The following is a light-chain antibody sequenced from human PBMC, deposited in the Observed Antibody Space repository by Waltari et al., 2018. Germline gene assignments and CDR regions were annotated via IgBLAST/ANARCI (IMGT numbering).Light chain of an antibody. CDR3: SSYTTSRTYI. J-gene: IGLJ1*01. CDR1: SSDVGGHNS. V-gene: IGLV2-14*03. Sequence: QSALTQPASVSGSPRQSIALSCPGTSSDVGGHNSVSWYQQHPNKAPKLIIYDVDSRPSGVSDRFSGSKSGNTASLTISGLQTEDEADYYCSSYTTSRTYIFGAGTKVSVL. CDR2: DVD.